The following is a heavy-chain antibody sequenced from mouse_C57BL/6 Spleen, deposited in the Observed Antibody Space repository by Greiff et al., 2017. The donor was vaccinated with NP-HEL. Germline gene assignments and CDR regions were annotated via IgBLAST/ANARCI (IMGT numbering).Heavy chain of an antibody. J-gene: IGHJ3*01. V-gene: IGHV1-15*01. D-gene: IGHD1-1*01. CDR2: IDPETGGT. Sequence: QVQLQQSGAELVRPGASVTLSCKASGYTFTDYEMHWVKQTPVHGLEWIGAIDPETGGTAYNQKFKGKAILTADKSSSTAYMELRSLTSEDSAVYYCTRCSYYGSSPAWFAYWGQGTLVTVSA. CDR1: GYTFTDYE. CDR3: TRCSYYGSSPAWFAY.